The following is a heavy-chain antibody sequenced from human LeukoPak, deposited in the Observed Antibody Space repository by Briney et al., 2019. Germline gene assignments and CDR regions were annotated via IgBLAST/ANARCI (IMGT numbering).Heavy chain of an antibody. D-gene: IGHD3-10*01. CDR2: IYYSGST. Sequence: RASETLSLTCTVSGGSISSYYWSWIRQPPGKGLVWIGYIYYSGSTNYNPSLKSRVTISVDTSKNQFSLKLSSVTAADTAVYYCARLVHPGYYYGSGSLYGMDVWGQGTTVTVSS. CDR3: ARLVHPGYYYGSGSLYGMDV. CDR1: GGSISSYY. V-gene: IGHV4-59*08. J-gene: IGHJ6*02.